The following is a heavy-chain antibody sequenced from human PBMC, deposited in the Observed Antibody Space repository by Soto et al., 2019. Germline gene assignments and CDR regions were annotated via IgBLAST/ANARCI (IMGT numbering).Heavy chain of an antibody. J-gene: IGHJ5*02. D-gene: IGHD2-2*01. V-gene: IGHV1-8*01. CDR1: GYTFTSYD. Sequence: QVQLVQSGAEVKKPGASVKVSCMASGYTFTSYDINWVRQATGQGLEWMGWMNPNSGNTGYAQKFQGRVTMTRNTSISTAYMELSSLRSEDTAVYYCAREDIVVVPAAIPHWFDPWGQGTLVTVSS. CDR2: MNPNSGNT. CDR3: AREDIVVVPAAIPHWFDP.